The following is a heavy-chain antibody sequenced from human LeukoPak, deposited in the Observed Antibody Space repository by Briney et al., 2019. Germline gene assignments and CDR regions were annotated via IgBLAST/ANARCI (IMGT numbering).Heavy chain of an antibody. CDR3: ARLSGSYGDYFDY. J-gene: IGHJ4*02. Sequence: ASVKVSCKASGGTLSSYAISWVRQAPGQGLEWMGGIIPIFGTANYAQKFQGRVTITTDESTSTAYMELSSLRSEDTAVYYCARLSGSYGDYFDYWGQGTLVTVSS. CDR1: GGTLSSYA. D-gene: IGHD1-26*01. CDR2: IIPIFGTA. V-gene: IGHV1-69*05.